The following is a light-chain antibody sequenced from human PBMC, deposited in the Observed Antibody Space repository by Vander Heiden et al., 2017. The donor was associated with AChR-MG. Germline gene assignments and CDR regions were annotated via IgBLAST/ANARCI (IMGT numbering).Light chain of an antibody. CDR1: SHEVGSFKF. CDR2: EVN. J-gene: IGLJ1*01. V-gene: IGLV2-23*02. CDR3: CSDAGSNTFVV. Sequence: QSALTPPARVYGYPGPSITISCTGTSHEVGSFKFVSWYQQVHRNDPNLIIDEVNKRPSGVSTGCAGSKSGDNASLTTTGLQAEDEADDYCCSDAGSNTFVVFGSGTRVTVL.